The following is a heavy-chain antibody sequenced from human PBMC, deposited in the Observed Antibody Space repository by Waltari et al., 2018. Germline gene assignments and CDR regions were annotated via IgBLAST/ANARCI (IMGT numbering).Heavy chain of an antibody. D-gene: IGHD3-22*01. CDR1: GFSLSTSGVG. V-gene: IGHV2-5*01. Sequence: QITLKESGPTLVKPTQTLTLTCTFSGFSLSTSGVGVGWIRQPPGKALEWLALIYWNDDKRYSPSLKSRLTITKDTSKNQVVLTMTNMDPVDTATYYCAHRSYYDSSGYPYYFDYWGQGTLVTVSS. CDR3: AHRSYYDSSGYPYYFDY. CDR2: IYWNDDK. J-gene: IGHJ4*02.